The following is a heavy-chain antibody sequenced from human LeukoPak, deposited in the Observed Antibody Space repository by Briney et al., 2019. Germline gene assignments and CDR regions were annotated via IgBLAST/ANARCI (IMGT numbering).Heavy chain of an antibody. Sequence: SVKVSCKASGGTFSSYAISWVRQAPGQGLEWMGGIIPIFGTANYAQKFQGRVTITTDESTSTAYMELSSLRSEDTAVYYCARERSKVGDSPGAFDIWGQGTMVTVSS. D-gene: IGHD1-26*01. CDR1: GGTFSSYA. V-gene: IGHV1-69*05. CDR3: ARERSKVGDSPGAFDI. CDR2: IIPIFGTA. J-gene: IGHJ3*02.